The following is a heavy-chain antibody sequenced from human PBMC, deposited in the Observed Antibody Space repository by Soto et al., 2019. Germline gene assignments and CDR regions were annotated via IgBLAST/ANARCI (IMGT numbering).Heavy chain of an antibody. D-gene: IGHD3-22*01. CDR1: GFGFSYHG. V-gene: IGHV3-33*06. CDR2: TWSGGRGE. J-gene: IGHJ4*02. CDR3: AKDDDTSSHYSLLDF. Sequence: QVQLVESGGGVVQPGTSLRLSCAASGFGFSYHGIHWVRQAPGKGLEWVAVTWSGGRGEYYADSVRGRFTISRDNSKTTVYLQMNSLRVEDTAVYYCAKDDDTSSHYSLLDFRGQGTLVTVSS.